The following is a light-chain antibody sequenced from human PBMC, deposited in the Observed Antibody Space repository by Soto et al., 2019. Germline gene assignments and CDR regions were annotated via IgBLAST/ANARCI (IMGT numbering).Light chain of an antibody. Sequence: QSVLTQPASVSGSPGQSITISCTGTSSDVGGYNYVSWYQQHPGKAPKLMIYEVSNRPSGVSNRFSGSKSGNTASLTISGLQPEDEADYYCSSYKSSSKVLGNGTKVT. CDR2: EVS. V-gene: IGLV2-14*01. CDR1: SSDVGGYNY. CDR3: SSYKSSSKV. J-gene: IGLJ1*01.